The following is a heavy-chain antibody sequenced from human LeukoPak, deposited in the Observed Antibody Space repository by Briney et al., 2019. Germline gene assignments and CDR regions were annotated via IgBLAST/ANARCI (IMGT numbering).Heavy chain of an antibody. CDR1: GYTFTGYY. D-gene: IGHD3-10*01. Sequence: ASVTVSCKTFGYTFTGYYIHWVREAPGQGLEWMGRINPNSGGTNCAQKFQGRVTMTRDTSISTAYMELSRLRSDETAVYYCARAALWFGELLDGMDVWGQGTTVTVSS. CDR2: INPNSGGT. J-gene: IGHJ6*02. CDR3: ARAALWFGELLDGMDV. V-gene: IGHV1-2*06.